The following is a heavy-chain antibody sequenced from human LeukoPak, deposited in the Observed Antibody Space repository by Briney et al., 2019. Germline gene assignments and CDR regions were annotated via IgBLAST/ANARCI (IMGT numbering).Heavy chain of an antibody. J-gene: IGHJ4*02. CDR2: IYYSGST. Sequence: SETLSLTCTVSGGSISSGDYYWSWIRQPPGKGLEWIGYIYYSGSTYYNPSLKSRVTISVDTSKNQFSLKLSSVTAADTAVYYCARVRGSYGHFDYWGQGTLVTVSS. CDR1: GGSISSGDYY. D-gene: IGHD5-18*01. V-gene: IGHV4-30-4*01. CDR3: ARVRGSYGHFDY.